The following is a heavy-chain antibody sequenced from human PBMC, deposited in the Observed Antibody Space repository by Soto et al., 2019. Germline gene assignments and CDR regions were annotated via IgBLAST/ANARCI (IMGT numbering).Heavy chain of an antibody. V-gene: IGHV3-30*03. Sequence: GGSLRLSCAASGFTFSSYGMHWVRQAPGKGLEWVAVISYDGSNKYYADSVKGRCTISRDNSKNTLYLQMNSQRAEDTAGYYCAPVLGPHIGVYYAPSDYHYGMDFWGQGTTVTVSS. CDR3: APVLGPHIGVYYAPSDYHYGMDF. J-gene: IGHJ6*02. CDR1: GFTFSSYG. CDR2: ISYDGSNK. D-gene: IGHD3-3*01.